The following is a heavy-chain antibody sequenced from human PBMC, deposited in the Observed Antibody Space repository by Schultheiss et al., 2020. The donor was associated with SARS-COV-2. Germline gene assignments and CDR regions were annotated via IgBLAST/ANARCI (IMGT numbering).Heavy chain of an antibody. CDR3: ASSPSSGWYQGGGGYYFDY. CDR2: ISAYNGNT. J-gene: IGHJ4*02. CDR1: GYTFTSYG. D-gene: IGHD6-19*01. V-gene: IGHV1-18*01. Sequence: GESLKVSCKASGYTFTSYGISWVRQAPGQGLEWMGWISAYNGNTNYAQKFQGRVTITADKSTSTAYMELSSLRSEDTAVYYCASSPSSGWYQGGGGYYFDYWGQGTLVTVSS.